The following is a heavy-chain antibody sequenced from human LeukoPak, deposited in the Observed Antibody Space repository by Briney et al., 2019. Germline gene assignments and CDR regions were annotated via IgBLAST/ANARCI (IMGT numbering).Heavy chain of an antibody. J-gene: IGHJ4*02. CDR1: GFTFSSYG. V-gene: IGHV3-33*01. CDR3: AREYDCGDLRQAQAFDY. Sequence: PGGSLRLSCAASGFTFSSYGMHWVRQAPGKGLEWVAVIWYDGSNKYYADSVKGRFTISRDNSKNTLYLQMNSLRAEDTAVYYCAREYDCGDLRQAQAFDYWGQGTLVTVSS. D-gene: IGHD4-17*01. CDR2: IWYDGSNK.